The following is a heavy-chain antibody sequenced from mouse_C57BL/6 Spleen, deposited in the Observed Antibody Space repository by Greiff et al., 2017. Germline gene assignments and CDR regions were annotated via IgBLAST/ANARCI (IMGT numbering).Heavy chain of an antibody. D-gene: IGHD2-1*01. Sequence: SGPELVKPGASVKIPCKASGYTFTDYNMDWVKQSNGKSLEWIGDINPNNGGTIYNQKFKGKATVTVDKSSSTAYMELRSLTSEDTAVYYCARRRGNYDARDYWGQGTSGTVSS. J-gene: IGHJ4*01. CDR2: INPNNGGT. V-gene: IGHV1-18*01. CDR3: ARRRGNYDARDY. CDR1: GYTFTDYN.